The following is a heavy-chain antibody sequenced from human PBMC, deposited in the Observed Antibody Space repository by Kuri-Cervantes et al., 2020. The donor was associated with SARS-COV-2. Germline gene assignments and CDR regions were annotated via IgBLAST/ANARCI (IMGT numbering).Heavy chain of an antibody. CDR2: INAGNGNT. V-gene: IGHV1-3*01. D-gene: IGHD3-22*01. CDR3: ARQQYYYDSRAYPDAFDI. CDR1: GYTFTSYA. Sequence: ASVKVSCKASGYTFTSYAMHWVRQAPGQRLEWMGWINAGNGNTKYSQKFQGRVTITRDTSASTAYMELGSLRSEDTAVYYCARQQYYYDSRAYPDAFDIWGQGTKVTVSS. J-gene: IGHJ3*02.